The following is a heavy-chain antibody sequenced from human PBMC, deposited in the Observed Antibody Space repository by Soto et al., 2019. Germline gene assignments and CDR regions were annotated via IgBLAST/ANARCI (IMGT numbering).Heavy chain of an antibody. CDR3: ARERSRYDRSGYYRPDD. CDR1: GDTFSTYS. V-gene: IGHV1-69*08. J-gene: IGHJ4*02. Sequence: ASVKVSCKASGDTFSTYSISWVRQAPGQGLEWLGGIIPILGTPSYAQRFQGRVTITADKSTSTAYMELSSLRSEDTAVYYCARERSRYDRSGYYRPDDWGQGPMVTASS. CDR2: IIPILGTP. D-gene: IGHD3-22*01.